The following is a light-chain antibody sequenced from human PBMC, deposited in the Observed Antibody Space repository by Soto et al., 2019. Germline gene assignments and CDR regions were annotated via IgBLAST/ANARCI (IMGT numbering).Light chain of an antibody. CDR3: QQYGSSPWT. V-gene: IGKV3-20*01. Sequence: EIVLTQSPGTLSLSPGERATLSCRASQSVSSSYLAWYQQKPGQAPRLLIYGASSRATGIPDRFSGSGSGTDFTLTNSRLDPEDFAVYYCQQYGSSPWTFGQGTKVEIK. J-gene: IGKJ1*01. CDR2: GAS. CDR1: QSVSSSY.